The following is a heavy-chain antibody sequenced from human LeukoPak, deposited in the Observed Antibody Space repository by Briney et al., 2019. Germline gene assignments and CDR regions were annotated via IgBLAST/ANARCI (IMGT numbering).Heavy chain of an antibody. D-gene: IGHD6-13*01. CDR2: ISGSGGST. CDR1: GFTFSSYA. J-gene: IGHJ4*02. Sequence: SGGSLRLSCAASGFTFSSYAMSWVRQAPGKGLEWVSAISGSGGSTYYADSVKGRFTISRDNSKNTLYLQMNSLRAEDTAVYYCAKDPLEQQLVDYWGQGTLVTVSS. V-gene: IGHV3-23*01. CDR3: AKDPLEQQLVDY.